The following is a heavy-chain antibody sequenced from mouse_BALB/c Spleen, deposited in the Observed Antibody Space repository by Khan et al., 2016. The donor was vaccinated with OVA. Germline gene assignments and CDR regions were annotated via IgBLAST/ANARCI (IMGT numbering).Heavy chain of an antibody. Sequence: QVQLKQSGPGLVAPSQSLSITCTVSGFSLTRYSVNWVRQPPGKGLEWLGMIWGDGSTDYNSALKSRLSISKANSKSQVFLKMTSLQTDDTAMYTCARYCDRYDGYDAMDDWGQGTLVTVSA. CDR3: ARYCDRYDGYDAMDD. CDR1: GFSLTRYS. D-gene: IGHD2-14*01. V-gene: IGHV2-6-4*01. J-gene: IGHJ4*01. CDR2: IWGDGST.